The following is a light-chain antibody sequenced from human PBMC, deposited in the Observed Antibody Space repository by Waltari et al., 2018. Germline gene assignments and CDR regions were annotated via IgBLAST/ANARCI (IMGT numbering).Light chain of an antibody. CDR3: QVWDSDTTALI. CDR2: QDD. Sequence: SYDLTQAPSVSVSPGQTASITCPGDYLRHKYVSWFQQRPGQSPLLVIYQDDKRPSGIPERFSGSNSGNTATLTISGTQAMDEGDYYCQVWDSDTTALIFGTGTSVTV. J-gene: IGLJ1*01. V-gene: IGLV3-1*01. CDR1: YLRHKY.